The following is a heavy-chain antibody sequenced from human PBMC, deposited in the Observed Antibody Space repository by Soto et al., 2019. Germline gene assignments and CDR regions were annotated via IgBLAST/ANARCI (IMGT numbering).Heavy chain of an antibody. CDR2: IWYDGSNK. J-gene: IGHJ4*02. D-gene: IGHD3-22*01. CDR1: GFTFSSYG. CDR3: ARDSGRRAEGPYDSSGYYYGTGIDY. V-gene: IGHV3-33*01. Sequence: QVQLVESGGGVVQPGRSLSLSCAASGFTFSSYGMHWVRQAPGKGLEWVAVIWYDGSNKYYADSVKGRFTISRDNSKNTLYLQMNSLRAEDTAVYYCARDSGRRAEGPYDSSGYYYGTGIDYWGQGTLVTVSS.